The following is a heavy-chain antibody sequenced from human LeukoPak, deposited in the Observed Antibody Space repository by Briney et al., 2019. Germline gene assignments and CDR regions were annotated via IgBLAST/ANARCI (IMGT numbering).Heavy chain of an antibody. V-gene: IGHV4-34*01. Sequence: SETLSLTCAVYGGSFSGYYWSWIRQPPGKGLEWIGETNHSGSTNYNPSLKSRVTISVDTSKNQFSLKLSSVTAADTAVYYCARGLYDFWSGYYIAWFDPWGQGTLFTVSS. CDR3: ARGLYDFWSGYYIAWFDP. CDR2: TNHSGST. D-gene: IGHD3-3*01. CDR1: GGSFSGYY. J-gene: IGHJ5*02.